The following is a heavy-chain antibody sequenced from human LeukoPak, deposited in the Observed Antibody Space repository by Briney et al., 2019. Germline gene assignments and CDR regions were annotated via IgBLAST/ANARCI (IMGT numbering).Heavy chain of an antibody. CDR1: GYSFPSYW. D-gene: IGHD7-27*01. J-gene: IGHJ5*02. Sequence: GESLKISCKGYGYSFPSYWIGWVRQIPGKGLEWMGIIYPGDSDTRYSPSFQGQVTISADKSISTAYLQWNSLKASDTAMYYCARLLGTPGIPGGFDPWGQGTLVIVSS. CDR2: IYPGDSDT. CDR3: ARLLGTPGIPGGFDP. V-gene: IGHV5-51*01.